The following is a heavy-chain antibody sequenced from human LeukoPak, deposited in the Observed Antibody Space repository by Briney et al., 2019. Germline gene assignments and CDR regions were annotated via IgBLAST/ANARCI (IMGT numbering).Heavy chain of an antibody. CDR1: GYTFTSYD. Sequence: GASVKVSCKASGYTFTSYDINWVRQATGQGLEWMGWMNPNSGNTGYAQKFQGRVTMTRNTSISTAYMELSSLRSEDTAVYYCARVPSSSNYAPNYYYMDVWGKGTTVTVSS. CDR2: MNPNSGNT. J-gene: IGHJ6*03. D-gene: IGHD4-11*01. V-gene: IGHV1-8*01. CDR3: ARVPSSSNYAPNYYYMDV.